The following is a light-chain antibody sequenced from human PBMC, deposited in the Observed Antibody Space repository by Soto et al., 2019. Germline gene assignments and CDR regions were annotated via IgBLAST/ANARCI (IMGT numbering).Light chain of an antibody. CDR1: NIGSKS. CDR2: DDS. V-gene: IGLV3-21*02. J-gene: IGLJ1*01. CDR3: QVWDDASDHSV. Sequence: SYELTQPPSVSVAPGQTARITCGGNNIGSKSVHWYQQKPGQAPVLVVYDDSGRPSGIPERFSGSNSGNTATLTISRVEAGDEADYYCQVWDDASDHSVFGTGTKATVL.